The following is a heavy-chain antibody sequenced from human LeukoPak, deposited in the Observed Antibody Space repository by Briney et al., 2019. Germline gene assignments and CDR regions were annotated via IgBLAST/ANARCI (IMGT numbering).Heavy chain of an antibody. V-gene: IGHV3-53*01. J-gene: IGHJ5*02. D-gene: IGHD3-10*01. CDR2: IYTSGGT. CDR3: AASGSHYRFDP. Sequence: PGGSLSLSCAASGLPVSGNYMSWVRQAPGKGLEWFSVIYTSGGTSYADSVKGRFTISRDNSKNTLYLQMNTLRAEDTAVYFCAASGSHYRFDPWGQGTLVTVSS. CDR1: GLPVSGNY.